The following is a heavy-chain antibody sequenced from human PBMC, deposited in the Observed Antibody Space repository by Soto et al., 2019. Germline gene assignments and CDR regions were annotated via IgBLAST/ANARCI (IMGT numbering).Heavy chain of an antibody. CDR2: IYYSGRT. D-gene: IGHD6-6*01. J-gene: IGHJ6*02. V-gene: IGHV4-31*03. CDR3: ALGTIPARPPYYYYGIDV. Sequence: PLSLTCTVSGGSISSGGYYWSWIRQHPGKGLEWIGYIYYSGRTYYNPSLKSRVTISVDTSKNQFSLKLSSVTAADTAVYYCALGTIPARPPYYYYGIDVGGQVTTVTASS. CDR1: GGSISSGGYY.